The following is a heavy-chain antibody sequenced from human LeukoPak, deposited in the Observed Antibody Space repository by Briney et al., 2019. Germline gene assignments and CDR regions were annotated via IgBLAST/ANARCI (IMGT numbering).Heavy chain of an antibody. V-gene: IGHV4-34*01. CDR3: ARHGRVTKKVDY. J-gene: IGHJ4*02. CDR2: INHSGST. CDR1: GGSFSGYY. Sequence: SETLSLTCAVYGGSFSGYYWSWIRQPPGKGLEWIGEINHSGSTNYNPSLKSRVTISVDTSKHQFSLKLSSVTAADTAVYYCARHGRVTKKVDYWGQGTLVTVSS. D-gene: IGHD4-17*01.